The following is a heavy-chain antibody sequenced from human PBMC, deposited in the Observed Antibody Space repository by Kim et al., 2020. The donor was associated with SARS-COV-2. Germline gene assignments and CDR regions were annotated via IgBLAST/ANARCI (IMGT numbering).Heavy chain of an antibody. CDR1: GFTFSSLA. D-gene: IGHD3-22*01. CDR3: SPDSSGAFPNCFDP. V-gene: IGHV3-23*01. Sequence: GGSLRLSCAGSGFTFSSLALSWVCQAPGQGLESVSSISGSGTSTHYADSVMGRLTISRDNSNNTLYLQTNNLRADETAVYYYSPDSSGAFPNCFDPWRQG. J-gene: IGHJ5*02. CDR2: ISGSGTST.